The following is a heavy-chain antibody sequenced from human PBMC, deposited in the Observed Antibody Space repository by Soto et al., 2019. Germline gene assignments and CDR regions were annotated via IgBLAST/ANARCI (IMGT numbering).Heavy chain of an antibody. D-gene: IGHD3-3*01. Sequence: QQEHRKGLEWMGGIIPIFGTANYAQKFQGRVTITADESTSTAYMELSSLRSEDTAVYYCARVYSHLVGIRATFLVFEFGGKGTMAPVPS. V-gene: IGHV1-69*01. CDR2: IIPIFGTA. CDR3: ARVYSHLVGIRATFLVFEF. J-gene: IGHJ3*01.